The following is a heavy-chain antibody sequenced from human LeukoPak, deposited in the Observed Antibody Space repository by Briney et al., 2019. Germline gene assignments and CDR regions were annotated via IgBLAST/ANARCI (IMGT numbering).Heavy chain of an antibody. CDR3: ARDMRSGYGDYRL. Sequence: ASVKVSCKASGYTFTGYYMHWVRQAPGQGLEWMGWINPNSGGTNYAQKFQGRVTMTRDTSISTAYMELSRLRSDDTAVYYCARDMRSGYGDYRLWGQGTLVTVSS. V-gene: IGHV1-2*02. D-gene: IGHD4-17*01. CDR1: GYTFTGYY. J-gene: IGHJ4*02. CDR2: INPNSGGT.